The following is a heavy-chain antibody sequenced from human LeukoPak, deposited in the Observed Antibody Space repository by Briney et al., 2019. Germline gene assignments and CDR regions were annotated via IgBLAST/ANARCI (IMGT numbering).Heavy chain of an antibody. CDR1: GYTFTSYY. D-gene: IGHD3-10*01. V-gene: IGHV1-18*03. J-gene: IGHJ3*02. Sequence: ASVKLSCKASGYTFTSYYISWVRQAPGQGLEWMGWISVYNGKTNYAQKIQGRVSMAKDTSTSTAYMEMRRLRSDEMVVYYGARDMGSGSYYPEDAVDMWGKGTRVTVS. CDR3: ARDMGSGSYYPEDAVDM. CDR2: ISVYNGKT.